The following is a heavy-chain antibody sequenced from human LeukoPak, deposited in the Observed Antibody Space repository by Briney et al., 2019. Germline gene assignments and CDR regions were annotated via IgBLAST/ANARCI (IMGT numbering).Heavy chain of an antibody. CDR3: AKYEGIGTIYDGMDV. D-gene: IGHD2-15*01. CDR1: GFTFSSYG. Sequence: GGSLRLSCAASGFTFSSYGMSWVRQAPGKGLEWVSSIGGTGAITYYADSVKGRFTISRDNSKNTLYLQMNSLRAEDTAVYYCAKYEGIGTIYDGMDVWGQGTTVTVSS. V-gene: IGHV3-23*01. J-gene: IGHJ6*02. CDR2: IGGTGAIT.